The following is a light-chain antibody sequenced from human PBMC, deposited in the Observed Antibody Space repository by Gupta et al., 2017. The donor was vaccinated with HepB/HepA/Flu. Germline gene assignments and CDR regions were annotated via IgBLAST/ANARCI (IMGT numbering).Light chain of an antibody. CDR1: SNDIGAYNY. Sequence: QSALTQPASVSGSPRQSITISCTGTSNDIGAYNYGSWYQQYPGKAPKLMIYDFSNRPSGVSTRFSGSKSGNTASLTISGLQAEDEADYYCCSYTPSTPRVFGGGTKLTVL. CDR2: DFS. V-gene: IGLV2-14*01. J-gene: IGLJ2*01. CDR3: CSYTPSTPRV.